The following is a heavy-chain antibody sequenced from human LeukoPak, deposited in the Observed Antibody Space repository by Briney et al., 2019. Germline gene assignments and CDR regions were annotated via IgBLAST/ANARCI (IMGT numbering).Heavy chain of an antibody. V-gene: IGHV4-39*01. J-gene: IGHJ4*02. Sequence: PSETLSLICAVSGASISVSGYYWGWIRQPPGKGLQWFGNIYSGSTYYNASLQSRVTISIDTSKNQFSLRLNSVTAADPSLYFCMLSYKYDRRNYWGREPWSPSPQ. CDR3: MLSYKYDRRNY. D-gene: IGHD3-22*01. CDR1: GASISVSGYY. CDR2: IYSGST.